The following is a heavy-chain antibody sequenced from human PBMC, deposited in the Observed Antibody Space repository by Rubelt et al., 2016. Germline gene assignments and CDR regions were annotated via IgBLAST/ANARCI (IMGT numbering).Heavy chain of an antibody. J-gene: IGHJ5*02. CDR1: GFSFSNAW. CDR2: ISSSSSTI. CDR3: ARGIALASDA. D-gene: IGHD6-19*01. Sequence: EVQLVESGGGLVKPGGSLRLSCAASGFSFSNAWMNWVRQAPGKGLEWVSYISSSSSTIYYADSVKGHFTISRDNDKNSLYLQMNSRRAEDTAVYYCARGIALASDAWGQGTLVTVSS. V-gene: IGHV3-48*01.